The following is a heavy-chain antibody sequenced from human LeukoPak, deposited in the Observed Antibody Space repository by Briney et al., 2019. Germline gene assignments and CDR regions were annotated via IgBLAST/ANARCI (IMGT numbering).Heavy chain of an antibody. V-gene: IGHV1-18*01. D-gene: IGHD6-19*01. J-gene: IGHJ4*02. Sequence: SVKVSCKASGYTITSCGISWVRQPPGQGLGWMGWLSVYHGNTNYAKKLQGEVTMTTDTSTSTAYMELRSLRSDRAAVYYWARIAVAGIDYGGQGTLVTVSS. CDR1: GYTITSCG. CDR2: LSVYHGNT. CDR3: ARIAVAGIDY.